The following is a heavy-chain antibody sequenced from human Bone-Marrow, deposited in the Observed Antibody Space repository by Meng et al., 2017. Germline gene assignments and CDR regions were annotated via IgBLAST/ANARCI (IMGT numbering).Heavy chain of an antibody. CDR2: IYSGGST. J-gene: IGHJ6*02. CDR3: ARVPTTVTIGVGMDV. CDR1: GFTVSSNY. V-gene: IGHV3-53*01. Sequence: GGSLRLSCAASGFTVSSNYMSWVRQAPGKGLEWVSVIYSGGSTYYADSVKGRFTISRDNSKNTLYLQMNSLRAEDTAVYYCARVPTTVTIGVGMDVWGQGTTVTVSS. D-gene: IGHD4-17*01.